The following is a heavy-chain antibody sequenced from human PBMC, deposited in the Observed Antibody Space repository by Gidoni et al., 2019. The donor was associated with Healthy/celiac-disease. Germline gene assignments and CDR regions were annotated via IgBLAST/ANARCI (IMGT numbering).Heavy chain of an antibody. CDR1: GFTFISSA. D-gene: IGHD3-10*01. CDR2: SSGSGGST. V-gene: IGHV3-23*01. CDR3: AKLSSLWFGESNFDY. Sequence: EVQLLESGGGLVQPGGSLRLSCAASGFTFISSAMSWVRQAPGKGLEWVSASSGSGGSTYYADSVKGRFTISRDNSKNTLYLQMNSLRAEDTAVYYCAKLSSLWFGESNFDYWGQGTLVTVSS. J-gene: IGHJ4*02.